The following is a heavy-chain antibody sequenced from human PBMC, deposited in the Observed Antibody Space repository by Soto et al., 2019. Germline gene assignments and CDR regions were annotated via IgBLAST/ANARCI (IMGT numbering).Heavy chain of an antibody. D-gene: IGHD3-10*01. CDR2: INARNGNT. V-gene: IGHV1-3*01. J-gene: IGHJ4*02. CDR1: GYAFTSYA. CDR3: ARIKLLWFGELPEAPFDY. Sequence: GSVKVSCKACGYAFTSYAIHLVRQAPGQRLEWMGWINARNGNTKYSQKFQGRVTITRDTSASTAYMELSRLRSEDTAVYYCARIKLLWFGELPEAPFDYWGQGTLVTVSS.